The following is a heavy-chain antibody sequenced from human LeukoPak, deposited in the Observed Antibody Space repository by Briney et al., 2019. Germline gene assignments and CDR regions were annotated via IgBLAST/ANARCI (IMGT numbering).Heavy chain of an antibody. CDR1: GFTFRRFA. V-gene: IGHV3-23*01. Sequence: PGGSLTLSCAASGFTFRRFAVSCVREAPGGGGEGGSAITNNGGYTYCAASVQRLITISRDNSKSTLCLQMNSLSAEDTAVYYCAKQLGSCSDGSCYFPYWGQRTLVTASS. D-gene: IGHD2-15*01. CDR2: ITNNGGYT. CDR3: AKQLGSCSDGSCYFPY. J-gene: IGHJ4*02.